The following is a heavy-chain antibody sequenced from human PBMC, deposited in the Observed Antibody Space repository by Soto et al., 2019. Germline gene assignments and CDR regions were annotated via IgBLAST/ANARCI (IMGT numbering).Heavy chain of an antibody. Sequence: GGSLRLSCAASGFTFSSYGMHWVRQAPGKGLEWVAVIWYDGSNKYYADSVKGRFTISRDNSKNTLYLQMNSLRAEDTAVYYCAIDGRVYCSGFRCYPPPPSYYYGMDVWGQGTTVTVSS. V-gene: IGHV3-33*01. CDR3: AIDGRVYCSGFRCYPPPPSYYYGMDV. CDR2: IWYDGSNK. CDR1: GFTFSSYG. J-gene: IGHJ6*02. D-gene: IGHD2-15*01.